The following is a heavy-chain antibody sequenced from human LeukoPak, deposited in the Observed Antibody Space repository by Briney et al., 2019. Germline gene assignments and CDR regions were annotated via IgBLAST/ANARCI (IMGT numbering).Heavy chain of an antibody. CDR2: ISAYNGNA. CDR1: GYTFTTYG. D-gene: IGHD6-19*01. CDR3: ARDQTAVADKAVDY. Sequence: ASVKVSCKASGYTFTTYGVSWVRQAPGQGLEWMGWISAYNGNANYAQKLQGRVTMTTDTSTSTAYMELRSLRSDDTAVYYCARDQTAVADKAVDYWGQGTLVTVSS. V-gene: IGHV1-18*01. J-gene: IGHJ4*02.